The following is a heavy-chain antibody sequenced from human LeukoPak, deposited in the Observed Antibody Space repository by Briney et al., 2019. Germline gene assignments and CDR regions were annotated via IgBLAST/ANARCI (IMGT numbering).Heavy chain of an antibody. J-gene: IGHJ4*02. V-gene: IGHV3-48*01. CDR2: ISSSSSTI. CDR3: ARDFDYDFWSGYSVTPSMGYFDY. Sequence: PGGSLRLPCAASGFTFSSYSMNWVRQAPGKGLEWVSYISSSSSTIYYADSVKGRFTISRDNAKNSLYLQMNSLRAEDTAVYYCARDFDYDFWSGYSVTPSMGYFDYWGQGTLVTVSS. D-gene: IGHD3-3*01. CDR1: GFTFSSYS.